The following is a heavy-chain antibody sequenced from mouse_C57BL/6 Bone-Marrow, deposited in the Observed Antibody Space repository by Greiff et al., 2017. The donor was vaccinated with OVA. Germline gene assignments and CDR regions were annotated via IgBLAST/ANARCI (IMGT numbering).Heavy chain of an antibody. Sequence: EVNVVESGGDLVKPGGSLKLSCAASGFTFSSYGMSWVRQTPDKRLEWVATISSGGSYTYYPDSVKGRFTISRDNAKNTLYLQMSSLKSEDTAMYFCARQTLGEGAMDYWGQGTSVTVSS. CDR3: ARQTLGEGAMDY. V-gene: IGHV5-6*01. J-gene: IGHJ4*01. D-gene: IGHD4-1*01. CDR2: ISSGGSYT. CDR1: GFTFSSYG.